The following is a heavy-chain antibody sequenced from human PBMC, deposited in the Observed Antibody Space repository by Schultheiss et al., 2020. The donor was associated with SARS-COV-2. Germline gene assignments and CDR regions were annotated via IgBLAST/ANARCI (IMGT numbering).Heavy chain of an antibody. CDR1: GFTFSSYA. J-gene: IGHJ4*02. V-gene: IGHV3-64*04. CDR3: ARGDSSYDY. CDR2: ISGSGGST. Sequence: GGSLRLSCAASGFTFSSYAMHWVRQAPGKGLEYVSAISGSGGSTYYADSVKGRFTISRHNSKNTLYLQMNSLRAEDTAVYYCARGDSSYDYWGQGTLVTVSS. D-gene: IGHD6-6*01.